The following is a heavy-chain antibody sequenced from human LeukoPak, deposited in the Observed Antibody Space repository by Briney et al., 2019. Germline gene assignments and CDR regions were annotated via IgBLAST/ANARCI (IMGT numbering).Heavy chain of an antibody. D-gene: IGHD3-10*01. J-gene: IGHJ3*02. V-gene: IGHV3-48*03. CDR2: ISSSGGTI. Sequence: GGSLRLSCAASGFTFSTYEMNWVRQAPGKGLEWVSYISSSGGTIYYADSVRGRFTISRDNAKNSLFLQMNSLRADDTALYYCAREGPFGAFDIWGQGTMVTVSS. CDR1: GFTFSTYE. CDR3: AREGPFGAFDI.